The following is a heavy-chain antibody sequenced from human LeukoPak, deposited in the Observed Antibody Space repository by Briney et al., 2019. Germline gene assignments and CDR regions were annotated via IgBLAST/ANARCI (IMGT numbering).Heavy chain of an antibody. J-gene: IGHJ6*03. CDR2: INPNSGGT. CDR3: ARGYDDYYYYYYMDV. D-gene: IGHD3-3*01. V-gene: IGHV1-2*06. CDR1: GYTFTGYY. Sequence: ASVKVSCKASGYTFTGYYMHWVRQAPGQGLEWMGRINPNSGGTNYAQKFQGRVTMTRDTSISTAYMELSRLRSDDTAVYYCARGYDDYYYYYYMDVWGKGTTVTISS.